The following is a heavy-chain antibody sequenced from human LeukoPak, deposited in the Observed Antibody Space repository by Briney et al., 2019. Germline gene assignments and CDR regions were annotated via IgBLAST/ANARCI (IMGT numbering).Heavy chain of an antibody. V-gene: IGHV4-59*01. CDR2: IYNSGSA. CDR3: ARSHSSGWSKFDP. D-gene: IGHD6-19*01. J-gene: IGHJ5*02. Sequence: SETLSLTCTVSGXSISTNSWSWIRQPPGKGLEWIGHIYNSGSANYNPSLKSRVTISVDTSKNQFSLRLSSVTAADTAVYYCARSHSSGWSKFDPWGQGTLVTISS. CDR1: GXSISTNS.